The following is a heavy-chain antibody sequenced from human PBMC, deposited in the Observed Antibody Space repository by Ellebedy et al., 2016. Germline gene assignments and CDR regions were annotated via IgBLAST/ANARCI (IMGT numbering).Heavy chain of an antibody. CDR3: AIDPSTAASY. D-gene: IGHD6-25*01. V-gene: IGHV3-23*01. J-gene: IGHJ4*02. Sequence: GESLKISXAASGFMFSRYGLTWVRQAPGKGLEWVSTIAPGSMDTHYADSVKNRFTISRDDSKKRLYLQMDSLRAEDTAVYYCAIDPSTAASYWGQGTLVTVSS. CDR1: GFMFSRYG. CDR2: IAPGSMDT.